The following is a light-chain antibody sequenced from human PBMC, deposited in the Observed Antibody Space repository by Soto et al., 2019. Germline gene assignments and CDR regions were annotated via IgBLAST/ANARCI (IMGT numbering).Light chain of an antibody. V-gene: IGKV2D-30*01. CDR2: KVS. Sequence: DVVMTQSLLSLPVTLGPPASISCRSSQSLVYSDGNTYLNWFQQRPGQSPMRLIYKVSNWDPGGPDRFRGSVSGTEFTMKISRGEAEDGGVYYCMEGTHWRRTFGQGTKVEIK. CDR1: QSLVYSDGNTY. CDR3: MEGTHWRRT. J-gene: IGKJ1*01.